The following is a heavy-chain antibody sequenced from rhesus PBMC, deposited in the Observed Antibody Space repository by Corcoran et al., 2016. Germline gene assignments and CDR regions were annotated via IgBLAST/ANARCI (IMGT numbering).Heavy chain of an antibody. CDR2: ISYSGST. D-gene: IGHD1-44*01. V-gene: IGHV4-122*02. J-gene: IGHJ4*01. CDR1: GGSTSSSYYY. CDR3: ARDSMGAAFDY. Sequence: QVQLQESGPGLVKPSETLSLTCAVSGGSTSSSYYYWSWIRQAPGKGLEWIGYISYSGSTSYNPSLKSRVTISRDTSKNQFSLKLSSVTAADTAVYYCARDSMGAAFDYWGQGVLVTVSS.